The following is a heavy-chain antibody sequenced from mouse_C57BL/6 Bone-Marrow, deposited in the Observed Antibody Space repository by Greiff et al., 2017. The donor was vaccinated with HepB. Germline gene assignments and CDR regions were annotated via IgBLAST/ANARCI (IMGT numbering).Heavy chain of an antibody. CDR3: ARYYDYDVDY. CDR1: GYTFTSYW. Sequence: QVQLKQPGAELVKPGASVKLSCKASGYTFTSYWMHWVKQRPGQGLEWIGMIHPNSGSTNYNEKFKSKATLTVDKSSSTAYMQLSSLTSEDSAVYYCARYYDYDVDYWGQGTTLTVSS. V-gene: IGHV1-64*01. J-gene: IGHJ2*01. CDR2: IHPNSGST. D-gene: IGHD2-4*01.